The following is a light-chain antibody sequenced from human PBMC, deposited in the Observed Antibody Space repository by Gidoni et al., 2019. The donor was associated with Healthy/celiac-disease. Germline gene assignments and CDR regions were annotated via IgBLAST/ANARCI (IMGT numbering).Light chain of an antibody. CDR3: QQYGSSPCT. V-gene: IGKV3D-20*01. J-gene: IGKJ2*02. CDR2: DAS. CDR1: QSVSSCY. Sequence: IVLTQSPATLSLSPGDRATLPCGASQSVSSCYFAWYQQKAGLATRLLIYDASSRAPGIPTRCSGSGSRKVFTITISRLEHEVLTVYCCQQYGSSPCTFGEGTKLEIK.